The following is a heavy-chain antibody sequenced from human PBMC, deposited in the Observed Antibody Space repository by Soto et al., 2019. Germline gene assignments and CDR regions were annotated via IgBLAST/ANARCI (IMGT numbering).Heavy chain of an antibody. V-gene: IGHV3-30*18. D-gene: IGHD1-26*01. CDR1: GFTFSSYG. CDR2: ISYDGSNK. J-gene: IGHJ4*02. Sequence: QVQLVESGGGVVQPGRSLRLSCAASGFTFSSYGMHWVRQAPGKGLEWVAVISYDGSNKYYADSVKGRFTISRDNSKNTLYLQMNSLRAEDTAVYYCAKAGSYWCFDYWGQGTLVTVSS. CDR3: AKAGSYWCFDY.